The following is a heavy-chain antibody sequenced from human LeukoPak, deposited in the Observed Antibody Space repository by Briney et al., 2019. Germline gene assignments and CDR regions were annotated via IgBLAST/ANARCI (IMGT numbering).Heavy chain of an antibody. V-gene: IGHV4-34*01. J-gene: IGHJ5*02. D-gene: IGHD2-2*01. CDR3: AGHCSSTSCHGSNWFDP. CDR2: INHSGST. CDR1: GGSFSGYY. Sequence: SETLSLTCAVYGGSFSGYYWSWIRQPPGKGLEWIGEINHSGSTNYNPSLKSRVTISVDTSKNQFPLKLSSVTAADTAVYYCAGHCSSTSCHGSNWFDPWGQGTLVTVSS.